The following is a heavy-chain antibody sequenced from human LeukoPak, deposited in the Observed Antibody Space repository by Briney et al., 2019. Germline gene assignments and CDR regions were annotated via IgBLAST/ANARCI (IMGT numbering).Heavy chain of an antibody. CDR2: IIPIFGTA. Sequence: SVKVSCKASGGTFSSYAISWVRQAPGQGLEWMGGIIPIFGTANYAQKFQGRVTVTADESTSTAYMELSSLRSEDTAVYYCARARAPIVVVPAAPLSLDYWGQGTLVTVSS. D-gene: IGHD2-2*01. CDR3: ARARAPIVVVPAAPLSLDY. CDR1: GGTFSSYA. J-gene: IGHJ4*02. V-gene: IGHV1-69*13.